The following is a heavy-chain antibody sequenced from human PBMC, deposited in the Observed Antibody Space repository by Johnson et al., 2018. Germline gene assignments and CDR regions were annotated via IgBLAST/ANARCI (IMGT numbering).Heavy chain of an antibody. Sequence: VQLVESGGGLVQPGGSLRLSCAASGFTFSSYSMSWVRQAPGKGLEWVSAISGSGGSTYYADSVKGRFTISRDNSKNTLSLQMHSLSAEDTAVYYCAKEGASGDFWRRGIYYYYYGMDGWGQGTTVTVSS. CDR2: ISGSGGST. CDR3: AKEGASGDFWRRGIYYYYYGMDG. V-gene: IGHV3-23*04. CDR1: GFTFSSYS. D-gene: IGHD3-3*01. J-gene: IGHJ6*02.